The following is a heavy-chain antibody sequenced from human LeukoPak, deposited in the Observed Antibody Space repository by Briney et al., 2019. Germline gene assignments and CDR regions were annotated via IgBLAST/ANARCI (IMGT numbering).Heavy chain of an antibody. CDR3: ARHLQYSYHYYIDV. CDR1: GGSISSSGYY. CDR2: IYYSGSP. J-gene: IGHJ6*03. V-gene: IGHV4-39*01. D-gene: IGHD4-11*01. Sequence: SETLSLTCTVSGGSISSSGYYWGWIRQPPGKGLEWIGSIYYSGSPYYNPSLKSRVTISVDTSKNQFSLSLSSVTAADAAVYFCARHLQYSYHYYIDVWGKGTTVTVSS.